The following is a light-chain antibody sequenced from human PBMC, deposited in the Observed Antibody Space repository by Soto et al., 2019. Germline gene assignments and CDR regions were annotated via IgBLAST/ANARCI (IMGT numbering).Light chain of an antibody. V-gene: IGKV1-5*01. J-gene: IGKJ1*01. CDR1: QSISSW. CDR2: DAS. Sequence: DIQMTQSPSTLSASVGDRVTITCRDSQSISSWLSWYQPKPGKAPKLLIYDASSVESGVPSRFSGSGSGTEFTLTISSLQPDDFATYYCHQYNSYAWTFGQGTKVEIK. CDR3: HQYNSYAWT.